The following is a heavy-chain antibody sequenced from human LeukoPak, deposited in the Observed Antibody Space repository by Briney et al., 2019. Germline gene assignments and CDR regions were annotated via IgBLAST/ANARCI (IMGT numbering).Heavy chain of an antibody. CDR1: GFTYSDYY. V-gene: IGHV3-11*01. Sequence: GGSLRLSRAASGFTYSDYYMSWIRQAPGKGLEWVSYISSSGSTIYYADSVRGRFTISRDDAKNSLYLQMNSLRAEDTAVYYCARGSGVGAVTYYYYYMDVWGKGTTVTVSS. D-gene: IGHD1-26*01. CDR2: ISSSGSTI. J-gene: IGHJ6*03. CDR3: ARGSGVGAVTYYYYYMDV.